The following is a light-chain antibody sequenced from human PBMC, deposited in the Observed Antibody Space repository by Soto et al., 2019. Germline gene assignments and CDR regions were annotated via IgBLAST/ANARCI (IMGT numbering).Light chain of an antibody. J-gene: IGKJ2*01. CDR1: QSINSE. Sequence: EIVMTQSPATLSLSPGERAALSCRASQSINSELAWYQQKPGQPPRLLIYGASTRATGVPARFTGSKSGSEFTLTISGLQSEDFAVYYCQQGHNWPLTFGQGIRLEI. V-gene: IGKV3-15*01. CDR2: GAS. CDR3: QQGHNWPLT.